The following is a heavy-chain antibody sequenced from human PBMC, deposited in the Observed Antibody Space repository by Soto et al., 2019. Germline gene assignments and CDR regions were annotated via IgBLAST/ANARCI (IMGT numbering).Heavy chain of an antibody. D-gene: IGHD2-2*01. J-gene: IGHJ6*02. Sequence: QVQLVESGGGVVQPGRSLRLSCAASGFTFSSYGMHWVRQAPGKGLEWVAVRSYDGSNKYYADSVKGRFTISRDNSKNTLYLQMNSLRAEDTAVYYCAKDIARRDIVVVPAARLYYYYGMDVWGQGTTVTVSS. V-gene: IGHV3-30*18. CDR1: GFTFSSYG. CDR3: AKDIARRDIVVVPAARLYYYYGMDV. CDR2: RSYDGSNK.